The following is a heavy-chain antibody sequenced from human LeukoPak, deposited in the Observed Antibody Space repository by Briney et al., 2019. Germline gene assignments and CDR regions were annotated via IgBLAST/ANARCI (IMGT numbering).Heavy chain of an antibody. CDR3: AKGPLRGTAAAIDY. Sequence: GSLRLSCAASGFTFNNYGMHWVRQAPGKGLEWVADISYDGRNKHYPDSVKGRFTISRDISTDTLWLQMDSLRTEDTAVYYCAKGPLRGTAAAIDYWGQGTLVTVSS. CDR2: ISYDGRNK. V-gene: IGHV3-30*18. CDR1: GFTFNNYG. D-gene: IGHD2-2*01. J-gene: IGHJ4*02.